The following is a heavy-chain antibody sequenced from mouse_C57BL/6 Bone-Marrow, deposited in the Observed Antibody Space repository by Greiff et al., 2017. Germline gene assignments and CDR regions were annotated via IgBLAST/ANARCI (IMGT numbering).Heavy chain of an antibody. V-gene: IGHV5-17*01. CDR1: GFTFSDYG. Sequence: EVKLMESGGGLVKPGGSLKLSCAASGFTFSDYGMHWVRQAPETGLEWVAYISSGSSTIYYADTVKGRFTISRDNAKNTLFLQMTSLRSEDTAMYYCARTGYYDYFDYWGQGTTLTVSS. D-gene: IGHD2-3*01. CDR3: ARTGYYDYFDY. J-gene: IGHJ2*01. CDR2: ISSGSSTI.